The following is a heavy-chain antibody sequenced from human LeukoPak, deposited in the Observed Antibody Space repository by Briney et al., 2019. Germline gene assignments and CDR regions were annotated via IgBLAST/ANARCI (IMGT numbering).Heavy chain of an antibody. CDR2: IKHDGSEK. V-gene: IGHV3-7*01. J-gene: IGHJ4*02. CDR1: GFTVSLYG. Sequence: GGSLRLSCLAAGFTVSLYGMSWVRQARGEGLGWVANIKHDGSEKYYVDSVKGRFTISRDNAKKSLSLQMNSLRGEDTAVYYCARGRSTEYWGQGTLVTVSP. CDR3: ARGRSTEY.